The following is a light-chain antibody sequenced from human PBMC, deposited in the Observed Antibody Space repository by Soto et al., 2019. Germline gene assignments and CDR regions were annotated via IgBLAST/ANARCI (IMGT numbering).Light chain of an antibody. J-gene: IGLJ1*01. CDR3: FSYAGSPRDV. V-gene: IGLV2-11*01. Sequence: QSALTQPRSVSGSPGQSVTISCTGTSSDVGGYNYVSWYQQHPGKAPKVMIYDVSERPSGVPDRFSGSKSGNTASLTISGLQAEDEADYYCFSYAGSPRDVLGTGTKLTVL. CDR1: SSDVGGYNY. CDR2: DVS.